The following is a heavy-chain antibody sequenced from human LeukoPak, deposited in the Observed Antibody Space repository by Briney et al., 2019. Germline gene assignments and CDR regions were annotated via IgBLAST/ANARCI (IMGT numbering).Heavy chain of an antibody. V-gene: IGHV4-4*07. J-gene: IGHJ5*02. D-gene: IGHD3-10*01. CDR1: GGSIHSY. CDR2: ISGSGTI. CDR3: ARDSGTTGEVKFDP. Sequence: PSETLSFTCTVSGGSIHSYWSWIRQPAGKGLEWIGRISGSGTITYNPALQSRLTISIDTSKNQFSLKLMSVTAADTAVYCCARDSGTTGEVKFDPWGQGTLVTVSS.